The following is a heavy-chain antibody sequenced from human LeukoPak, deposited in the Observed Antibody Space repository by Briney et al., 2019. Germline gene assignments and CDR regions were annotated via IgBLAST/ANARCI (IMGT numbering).Heavy chain of an antibody. CDR3: ARFRDGYNYGYFDY. D-gene: IGHD5-24*01. Sequence: SVTVSFTASGGTFSIYAISWVRQAPGQGLEWMGGIIPIFCTANYAQKFQGRVTITTDESTSTAYMELSSLRSEDTAVYYCARFRDGYNYGYFDYWGQGTLVTVSS. J-gene: IGHJ4*02. V-gene: IGHV1-69*05. CDR1: GGTFSIYA. CDR2: IIPIFCTA.